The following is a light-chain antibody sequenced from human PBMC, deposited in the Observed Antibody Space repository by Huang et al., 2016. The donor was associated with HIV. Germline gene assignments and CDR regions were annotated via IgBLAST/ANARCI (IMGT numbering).Light chain of an antibody. CDR1: QSVGSH. V-gene: IGKV3-11*01. Sequence: EIVLTQSPATLSLSPGERATLSCRASQSVGSHLAWYQQKVGQAPSLLIYDASNRATGISARLSGSGSGTDFILTISSLEPEDSAVYYCQHRSNWPPYTFGQGTKLEIK. J-gene: IGKJ2*01. CDR2: DAS. CDR3: QHRSNWPPYT.